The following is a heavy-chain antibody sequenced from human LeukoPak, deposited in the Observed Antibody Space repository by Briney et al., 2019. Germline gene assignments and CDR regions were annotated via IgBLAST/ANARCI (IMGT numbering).Heavy chain of an antibody. CDR2: ISYDGSNK. Sequence: GRSLRLSCAASGFTFSSYAMHWVRQAPGKGLEWVSVISYDGSNKYYADSVKGRFTISRDNSKNTLYLQMNSLRAEDTAVYYCAKDRPLPRRGYSYLFDYWGEETLVTVSS. CDR1: GFTFSSYA. V-gene: IGHV3-30-3*01. D-gene: IGHD5-18*01. CDR3: AKDRPLPRRGYSYLFDY. J-gene: IGHJ4*02.